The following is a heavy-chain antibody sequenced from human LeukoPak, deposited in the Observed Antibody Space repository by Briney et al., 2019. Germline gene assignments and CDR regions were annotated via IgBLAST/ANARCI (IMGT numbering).Heavy chain of an antibody. J-gene: IGHJ4*02. V-gene: IGHV3-21*01. CDR1: GFTFSGYS. CDR3: ARGEWSSSPFDY. Sequence: GGSLRLSCAASGFTFSGYSMNWVRQAPGKGLEWVSSITSSSNYIYYADSLKGRFTISRDNAKNFLYLQMNSLRAEDTAVYYCARGEWSSSPFDYWGQGTLVTVSS. D-gene: IGHD6-6*01. CDR2: ITSSSNYI.